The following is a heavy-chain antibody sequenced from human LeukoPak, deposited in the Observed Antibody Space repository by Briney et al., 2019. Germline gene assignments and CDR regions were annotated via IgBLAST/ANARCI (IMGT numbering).Heavy chain of an antibody. J-gene: IGHJ4*02. CDR2: INPNSGGT. CDR1: GYTFTGYY. D-gene: IGHD6-19*01. V-gene: IGHV1-2*02. Sequence: ASVKVSCKASGYTFTGYYMHWVRQAPGQGLEWMGWINPNSGGTNYAQKFQGRVTMTRDTSISTAYMELSRLRSDDTAVYYCARDQSSGWSHLIDYWGQGTLVTVSP. CDR3: ARDQSSGWSHLIDY.